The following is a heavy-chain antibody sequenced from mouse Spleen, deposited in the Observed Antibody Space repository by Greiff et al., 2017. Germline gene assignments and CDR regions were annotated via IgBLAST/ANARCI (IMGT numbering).Heavy chain of an antibody. D-gene: IGHD4-1*01. CDR1: GYTFTSYW. J-gene: IGHJ2*01. CDR3: ARSGANWVDY. CDR2: IDPSDSYT. V-gene: IGHV1-50*01. Sequence: QVQLQQPGAELVKPGASVKLSCKASGYTFTSYWMQWVKQRPGQGLEWIGEIDPSDSYTNYNQKFKGKATLTVDTSSSTAYMQLSSLTSEDSAVYYCARSGANWVDYWGQGTTLTVSS.